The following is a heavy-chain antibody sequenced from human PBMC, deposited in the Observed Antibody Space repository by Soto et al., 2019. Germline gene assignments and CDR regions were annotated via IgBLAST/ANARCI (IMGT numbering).Heavy chain of an antibody. V-gene: IGHV4-39*01. CDR1: CFSIISSSYY. CDR3: TCIFSGGYGYGFYYYGMDV. D-gene: IGHD5-18*01. Sequence: PSETLSLTCTVSCFSIISSSYYWVWIRQPPGKGLEWIGSIYYSGSTYYNPSLKSRVTISVDTSKSQFSLKLSSVTAADTAVYYCTCIFSGGYGYGFYYYGMDVWGQGTTVT. CDR2: IYYSGST. J-gene: IGHJ6*02.